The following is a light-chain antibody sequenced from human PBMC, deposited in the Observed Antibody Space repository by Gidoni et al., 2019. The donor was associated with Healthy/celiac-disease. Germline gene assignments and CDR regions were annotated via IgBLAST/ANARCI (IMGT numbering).Light chain of an antibody. CDR3: EQSYRTPQT. V-gene: IGKV1-39*01. Sequence: DLQMTQSPSSLSASVGDRVTITCRASQSISSYLNWDQQKPGKAPKPLIYAASSLQSGVPSRFSGSGSGTDFTLTISSLQPEDFATYYCEQSYRTPQTFGQGTKVEIK. J-gene: IGKJ1*01. CDR1: QSISSY. CDR2: AAS.